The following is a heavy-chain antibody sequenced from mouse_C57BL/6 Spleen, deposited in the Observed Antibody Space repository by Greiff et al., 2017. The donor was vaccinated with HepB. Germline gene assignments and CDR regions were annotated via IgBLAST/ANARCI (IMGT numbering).Heavy chain of an antibody. CDR3: ARRGVTTVVAPFDY. CDR2: IYPRSGNT. V-gene: IGHV1-81*01. Sequence: QVQLKESGAELARPGASVKLSCKASGYTFTSYGISWVKQRTGQGLEWIGEIYPRSGNTYYNEKFKGKATLTADKSSSTAYMELHSLTSEDSAVYFCARRGVTTVVAPFDYWGQGTTLTVSS. D-gene: IGHD1-1*01. CDR1: GYTFTSYG. J-gene: IGHJ2*01.